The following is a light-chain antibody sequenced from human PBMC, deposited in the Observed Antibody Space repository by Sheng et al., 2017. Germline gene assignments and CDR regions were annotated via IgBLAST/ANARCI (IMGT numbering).Light chain of an antibody. CDR2: GNG. Sequence: SLVLTQPPSVSVAPGETARITCGRNNIGTSSLHWYQQKPGQAPVLVVYGNGDRPSGTPERFSGSNSGNTATLTISRVEAGDEADYYCQVWDGLSDHHVFGTGTTVTVL. V-gene: IGLV3-21*02. CDR1: NIGTSS. J-gene: IGLJ1*01. CDR3: QVWDGLSDHHV.